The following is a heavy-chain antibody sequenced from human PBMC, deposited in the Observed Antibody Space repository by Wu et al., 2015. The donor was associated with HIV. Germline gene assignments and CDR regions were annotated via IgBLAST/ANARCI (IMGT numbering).Heavy chain of an antibody. CDR1: GDTFSSYA. CDR2: VIPIFGLP. CDR3: ARDPGYCSGGSCSDV. V-gene: IGHV1-69*13. D-gene: IGHD2-15*01. Sequence: QVQLVQSGAEVKKPGSSVKVSCKASGDTFSSYAISWVRQAPGQGLEWMGRVIPIFGLPKYSQKFQDRVTITADESTSTAYMELSSLRSEDTAVYYCARDPGYCSGGSCSDVWGQVTTVTVSS. J-gene: IGHJ6*02.